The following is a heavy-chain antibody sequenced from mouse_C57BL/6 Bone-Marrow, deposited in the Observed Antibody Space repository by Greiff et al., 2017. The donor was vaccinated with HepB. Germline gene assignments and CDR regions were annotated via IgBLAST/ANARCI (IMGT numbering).Heavy chain of an antibody. D-gene: IGHD1-1*01. CDR2: IDPSDSYT. CDR1: GYTFTSYW. Sequence: VKLQQPGAELVKPGASVKLSCKASGYTFTSYWMQWVKQRPGQGLEWIGEIDPSDSYTNYNQKFKGKATLTVDTSSSTAYMQLSSLTSEDSAVYYCARITFEVWGTGTTVTVSS. V-gene: IGHV1-50*01. J-gene: IGHJ1*03. CDR3: ARITFEV.